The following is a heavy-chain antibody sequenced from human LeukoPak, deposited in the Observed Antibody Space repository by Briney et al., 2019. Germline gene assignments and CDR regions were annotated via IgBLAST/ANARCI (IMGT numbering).Heavy chain of an antibody. CDR3: AGGPSTGDFDF. D-gene: IGHD7-27*01. CDR1: GCTFSIYF. J-gene: IGHJ4*02. V-gene: IGHV1-2*02. CDR2: INPDTVGT. Sequence: GASVKDFCNASGCTFSIYFMHWMRQALGHQIRWIRWINPDTVGTAFAQTFQGRATMTRDTSVSTAYMELSSLRSDDTAVYYCAGGPSTGDFDFWGEGTLVTVSS.